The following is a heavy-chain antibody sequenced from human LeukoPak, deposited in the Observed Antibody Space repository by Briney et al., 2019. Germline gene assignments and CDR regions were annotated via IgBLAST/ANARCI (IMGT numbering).Heavy chain of an antibody. J-gene: IGHJ4*02. D-gene: IGHD3-22*01. Sequence: GGSLRLSCAASGFTFSDYYMSWIRQAPGKGLEWVSYISSSGTTIYYADSVKGRFTISRDNAKNSLYLQMNSLRAEDTAVYYCARDDREVVDAYGVDYWGQGTLVTVSS. CDR2: ISSSGTTI. CDR3: ARDDREVVDAYGVDY. CDR1: GFTFSDYY. V-gene: IGHV3-11*04.